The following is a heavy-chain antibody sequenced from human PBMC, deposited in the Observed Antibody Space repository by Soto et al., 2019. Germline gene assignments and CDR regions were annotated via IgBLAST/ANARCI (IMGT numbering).Heavy chain of an antibody. CDR3: AKDSVPTFLGNWFDP. D-gene: IGHD3-16*01. V-gene: IGHV3-30*18. Sequence: TGGSLSLSCAASGVTCSSYFMHWVRQARGKGLEWVAVISYDGSNKYYADSVKGRFTISRDNSKNTLYLQMNSLRAEDTAVYYCAKDSVPTFLGNWFDPWGQGTLVTVSS. CDR1: GVTCSSYF. CDR2: ISYDGSNK. J-gene: IGHJ5*02.